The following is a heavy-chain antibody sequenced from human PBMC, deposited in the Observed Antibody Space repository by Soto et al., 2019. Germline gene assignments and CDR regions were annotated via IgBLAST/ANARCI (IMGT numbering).Heavy chain of an antibody. D-gene: IGHD3-3*01. V-gene: IGHV1-2*04. CDR1: GYTFTGYY. J-gene: IGHJ6*02. Sequence: GASVKVSCKASGYTFTGYYMHWVRQAPGQGLEWMGWINPNSGGTNYAQKFQGWVTMTRDTSISTAYMELSRLRSDETAVYYCAREELRFLEWLQPNYYYGMDVWGQGTTVTVSS. CDR3: AREELRFLEWLQPNYYYGMDV. CDR2: INPNSGGT.